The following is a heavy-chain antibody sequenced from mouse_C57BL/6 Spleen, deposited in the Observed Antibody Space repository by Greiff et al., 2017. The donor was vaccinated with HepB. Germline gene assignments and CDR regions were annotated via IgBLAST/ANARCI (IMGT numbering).Heavy chain of an antibody. CDR1: GYTFTDYY. CDR2: IGPGSGST. CDR3: AKVYYDYDEAYYYAMDY. Sequence: VQLQQSGAELVKPGASVKISCKASGYTFTDYYINWVKQRPGQGLEWIGKIGPGSGSTYYNEKFKGKATLTADKSSSTAYMQLSSLTSEDSAVYFCAKVYYDYDEAYYYAMDYWGQGTSVTVSS. V-gene: IGHV1-77*01. J-gene: IGHJ4*01. D-gene: IGHD2-4*01.